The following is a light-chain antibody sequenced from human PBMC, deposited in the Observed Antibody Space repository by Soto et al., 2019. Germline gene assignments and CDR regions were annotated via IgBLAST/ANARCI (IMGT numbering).Light chain of an antibody. Sequence: EIVLTQSPGTLSLSPRERATLSCRASQSVSSSFLAWYQQTPGQAPRLLIYGASSRATGIPDRFSGSGSGTDFTLTISRLEPEDFAVYYCQQYDSSPLTFGGGTKVEIK. J-gene: IGKJ4*01. V-gene: IGKV3-20*01. CDR1: QSVSSSF. CDR2: GAS. CDR3: QQYDSSPLT.